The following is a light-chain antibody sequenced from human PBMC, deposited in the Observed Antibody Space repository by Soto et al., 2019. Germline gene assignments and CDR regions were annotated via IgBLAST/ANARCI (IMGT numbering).Light chain of an antibody. CDR2: EGT. J-gene: IGLJ2*01. CDR3: CSYRSTSTAVV. CDR1: SSHVGSYNF. V-gene: IGLV2-14*02. Sequence: QSALTQPASVSGSPGQSITISCSRTSSHVGSYNFVSWYQQHPGKAPKLLIHEGTKRPSGVSNRFSGYQSDNTASLTISGLQAEDEADYYCCSYRSTSTAVVFGGGTKLTVL.